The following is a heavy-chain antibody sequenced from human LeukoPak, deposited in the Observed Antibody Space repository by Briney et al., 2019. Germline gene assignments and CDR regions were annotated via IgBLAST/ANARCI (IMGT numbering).Heavy chain of an antibody. CDR2: ISYDGTNK. D-gene: IGHD6-13*01. CDR3: ARDYSSSSGKHAFDI. CDR1: GFTFSSSA. J-gene: IGHJ3*02. V-gene: IGHV3-30-3*01. Sequence: PGGSLRLSCAVSGFTFSSSAMHWVRQAPGKGLEWVAVISYDGTNKNYADSVKGRFTISRDNAKNSLYLQMNSLRAEDTAVYYCARDYSSSSGKHAFDIWGQGTMVTVSS.